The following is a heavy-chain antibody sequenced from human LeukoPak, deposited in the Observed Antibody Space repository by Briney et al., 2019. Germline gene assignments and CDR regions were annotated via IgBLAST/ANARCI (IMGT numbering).Heavy chain of an antibody. J-gene: IGHJ6*03. CDR2: MNPNSGNT. V-gene: IGHV1-8*03. Sequence: ASVKVSCKASGYTFTSYDINWVRQATGQGLEWMGWMNPNSGNTGYAQKFQGRVTITRNTSIGTAYMELSSLRSEDTAVYYCARVFYSSSPAYYYYYMDVWGKGTTVTVSS. D-gene: IGHD6-13*01. CDR3: ARVFYSSSPAYYYYYMDV. CDR1: GYTFTSYD.